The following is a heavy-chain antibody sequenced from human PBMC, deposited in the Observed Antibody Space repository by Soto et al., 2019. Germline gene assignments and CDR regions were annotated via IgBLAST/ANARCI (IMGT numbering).Heavy chain of an antibody. CDR2: INHSGST. J-gene: IGHJ4*02. V-gene: IGHV4-34*01. CDR3: ARGKWELLPLFDY. D-gene: IGHD1-26*01. CDR1: GGSFSGNY. Sequence: TSETLSLTCAVYGGSFSGNYWSWIRQPPGKGLEWIGDINHSGSTNQNPSLKSRVTISVDTPKNQFSLKLSSVTAADTAVYYCARGKWELLPLFDYWGQGTLVTVSS.